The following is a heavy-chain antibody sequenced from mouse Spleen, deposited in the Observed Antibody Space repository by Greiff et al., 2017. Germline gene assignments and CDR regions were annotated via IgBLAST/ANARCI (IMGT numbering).Heavy chain of an antibody. J-gene: IGHJ3*01. CDR2: ISSGGSYT. D-gene: IGHD3-2*01. CDR1: GFTFSSYA. CDR3: ARRQLGPSWFAY. V-gene: IGHV5-9-1*01. Sequence: EVKVEESGGGLVKPGGSLKLSCAASGFTFSSYAMSWVRQTPEKRLEWVATISSGGSYTYYPDSVKGRFTISRDNAKNTLYLQMSSLRSEDTAMYYCARRQLGPSWFAYWGQGTLVTVSA.